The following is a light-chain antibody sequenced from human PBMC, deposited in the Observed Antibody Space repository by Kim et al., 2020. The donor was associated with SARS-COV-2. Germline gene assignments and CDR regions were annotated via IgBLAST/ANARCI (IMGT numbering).Light chain of an antibody. CDR3: SSRDSSGYQWV. Sequence: ALGQTVRITCQGDSLSSHYASWYQQKPGQAPVLVVYGRNNRPSGIPDRLSGSSSGDTASLTITGAQADDEADYYCSSRDSSGYQWVFGGGTKVTVL. J-gene: IGLJ3*02. CDR1: SLSSHY. V-gene: IGLV3-19*01. CDR2: GRN.